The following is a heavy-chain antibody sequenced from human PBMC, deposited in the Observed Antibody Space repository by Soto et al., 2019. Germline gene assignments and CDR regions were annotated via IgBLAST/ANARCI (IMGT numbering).Heavy chain of an antibody. CDR2: INTYNCKT. CDR3: AMVDVYVTPSPQDV. V-gene: IGHV1-18*01. Sequence: GASVKVSCKTSGYIFTSYGIGWARQAPGQGLVWMGWINTYNCKTNYAQNLQGRVTLTTDTSTSTAYLELRSLRSNDTAIYYCAMVDVYVTPSPQDVWGQGTTVTVSS. D-gene: IGHD3-16*01. CDR1: GYIFTSYG. J-gene: IGHJ6*02.